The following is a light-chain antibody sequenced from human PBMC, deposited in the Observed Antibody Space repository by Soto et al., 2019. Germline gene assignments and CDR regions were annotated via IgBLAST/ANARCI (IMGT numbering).Light chain of an antibody. Sequence: EIVLTHSPTTLSVSPGWRSNLSCRASQSVRGDLDWYHNKPGKAPRLLIYDASTRALDTPARLAGSGDGTELTIIISSMQSEDFEIYHCQQYNNWPWTFGQGTKVDIK. CDR1: QSVRGD. V-gene: IGKV3-15*01. CDR2: DAS. J-gene: IGKJ1*01. CDR3: QQYNNWPWT.